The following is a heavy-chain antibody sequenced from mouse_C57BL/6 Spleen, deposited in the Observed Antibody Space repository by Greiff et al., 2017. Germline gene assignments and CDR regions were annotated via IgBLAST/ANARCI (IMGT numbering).Heavy chain of an antibody. Sequence: EVQVVESGGGLVKPGGSLKLSCAASGFTFSSYAMSWVRQTPEKRLEWVATISDGGSYTYYPDNVKGRFTISRDNAKNNLYLQMSHLKSEDTAMYYCARAPSYSSLYYFDYWGQGTTLTVSS. J-gene: IGHJ2*01. CDR1: GFTFSSYA. CDR2: ISDGGSYT. D-gene: IGHD2-10*01. CDR3: ARAPSYSSLYYFDY. V-gene: IGHV5-4*01.